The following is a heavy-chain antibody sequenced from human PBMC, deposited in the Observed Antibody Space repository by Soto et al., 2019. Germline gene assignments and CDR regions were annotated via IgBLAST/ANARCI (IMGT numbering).Heavy chain of an antibody. Sequence: SGFTFSSYGMHWVRQAPGKGLEWVAVISYDGSNKYYADSVKGRFTISRDNSKNTLYLQMNSLRAEDTAVYYCAKDLRDGYYYYYGMDVWGQGTTVTVSS. CDR2: ISYDGSNK. CDR3: AKDLRDGYYYYYGMDV. J-gene: IGHJ6*02. CDR1: GFTFSSYG. V-gene: IGHV3-30*18. D-gene: IGHD3-9*01.